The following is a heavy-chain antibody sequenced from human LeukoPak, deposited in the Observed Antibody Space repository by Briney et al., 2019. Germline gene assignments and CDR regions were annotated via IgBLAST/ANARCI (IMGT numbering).Heavy chain of an antibody. CDR2: IDPSDSYT. CDR1: GYSFTNYW. V-gene: IGHV5-10-1*01. CDR3: ARQPGMTAKSWYFDL. D-gene: IGHD1-14*01. J-gene: IGHJ2*01. Sequence: GESLKISRKGSGYSFTNYWISWVRQMPGKGLEWMGRIDPSDSYTNYSPSFQGHVTISADKPINPAYLPWSSLKATDTDMYFCARQPGMTAKSWYFDLWGRGTLVTVSS.